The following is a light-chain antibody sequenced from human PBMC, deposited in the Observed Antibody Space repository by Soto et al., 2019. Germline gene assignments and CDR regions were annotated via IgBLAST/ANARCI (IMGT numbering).Light chain of an antibody. J-gene: IGKJ5*01. V-gene: IGKV3-11*01. Sequence: EVVLTQSPVTLFLSPVERATLSFRASQSFRGLLAWYQQKPGQAPRLLIYGASNRATGIPDRFSGSGSGTDFTLTISRLEPEDFALYYCQQRSNWPITFGQGTRLEIK. CDR1: QSFRGL. CDR2: GAS. CDR3: QQRSNWPIT.